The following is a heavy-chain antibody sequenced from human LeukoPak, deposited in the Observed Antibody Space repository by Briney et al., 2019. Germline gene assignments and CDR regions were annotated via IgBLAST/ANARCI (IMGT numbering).Heavy chain of an antibody. J-gene: IGHJ4*02. Sequence: GASLKISCKGSGYNFTNYWIGWVRQMSGKGLEWMGVIYPGDSDTTYSPSFQGQVTISADKSISTAYLQWSSLKASDTAMYYCARRVTAYYGSGSYYMDYWGQGTLVTVSS. CDR2: IYPGDSDT. D-gene: IGHD3-10*01. V-gene: IGHV5-51*01. CDR1: GYNFTNYW. CDR3: ARRVTAYYGSGSYYMDY.